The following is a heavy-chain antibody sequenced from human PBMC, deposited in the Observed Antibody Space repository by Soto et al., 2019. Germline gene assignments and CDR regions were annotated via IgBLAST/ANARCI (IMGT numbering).Heavy chain of an antibody. D-gene: IGHD6-19*01. Sequence: SETLSLTCTVSGGSISSTFYYWGWIRQPPGKGLEWIGNIFYNARTHYMPSLKSRVTMSVDTSKNQFSLKLSSVTAADTAVYYCARPREYSSEVAFDHWGQGTLVTVSS. J-gene: IGHJ4*02. CDR2: IFYNART. CDR1: GGSISSTFYY. CDR3: ARPREYSSEVAFDH. V-gene: IGHV4-39*01.